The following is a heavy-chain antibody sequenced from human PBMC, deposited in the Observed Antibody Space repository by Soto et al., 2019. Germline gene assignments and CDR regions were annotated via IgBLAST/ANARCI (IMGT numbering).Heavy chain of an antibody. J-gene: IGHJ5*02. Sequence: QLQLQESGSGLLKPSQTLSLTCAVSGGSINSGGDSWSWIRQPPGKGLEWIGYIYHSGGTYYNPSLKSRVIISIDRSKNQFSLKLTSVTAPDTAVYCCARTAAGGWFDPWGQGTLVTVSS. CDR3: ARTAAGGWFDP. V-gene: IGHV4-30-2*01. CDR2: IYHSGGT. CDR1: GGSINSGGDS. D-gene: IGHD3-10*01.